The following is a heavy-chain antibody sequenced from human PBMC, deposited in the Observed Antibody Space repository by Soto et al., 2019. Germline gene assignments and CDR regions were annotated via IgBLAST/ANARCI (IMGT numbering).Heavy chain of an antibody. J-gene: IGHJ4*02. D-gene: IGHD3-22*01. Sequence: SVKVSCKASGFIFTSSSVQWVRQARGQRLEWIGWITVGTGNTNYAQKFQERVTITRDMSTSTAYMELSNLRSEDTAVYYCAAGDSSGYYGGWRQRTQVTVSS. CDR2: ITVGTGNT. CDR3: AAGDSSGYYGG. V-gene: IGHV1-58*01. CDR1: GFIFTSSS.